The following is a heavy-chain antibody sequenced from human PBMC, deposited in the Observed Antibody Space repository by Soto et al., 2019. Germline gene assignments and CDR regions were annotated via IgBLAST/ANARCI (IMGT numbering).Heavy chain of an antibody. CDR3: ASASDDSVWGFHRSWAFDI. V-gene: IGHV3-33*01. D-gene: IGHD3-16*01. Sequence: QVQLVESGGGVVQPGRSLRLSCAASGFTFNTYAMHWVRQAPGKGLEWVAVIWHDGTNKHYADSVTGRVTVSRDNSKNTLPLQMNSLRAEDTAVYYCASASDDSVWGFHRSWAFDIWGQGTMVTVSS. CDR2: IWHDGTNK. J-gene: IGHJ3*02. CDR1: GFTFNTYA.